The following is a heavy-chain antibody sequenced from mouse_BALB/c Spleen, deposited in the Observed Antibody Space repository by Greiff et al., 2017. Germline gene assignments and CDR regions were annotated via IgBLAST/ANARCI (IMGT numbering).Heavy chain of an antibody. Sequence: QVQLQQSGAELAKPGASVKMSCKASGYTFTSYWMHWVKQRPGQGLEWIGYINPSTGSTAYNQKFKDKATLTADKSSRTAYMQLSSLTSEDSAVYYCARRRIYYGYEDDWGQGTSVTVSS. J-gene: IGHJ4*01. CDR3: ARRRIYYGYEDD. CDR1: GYTFTSYW. CDR2: INPSTGST. D-gene: IGHD2-2*01. V-gene: IGHV1-7*01.